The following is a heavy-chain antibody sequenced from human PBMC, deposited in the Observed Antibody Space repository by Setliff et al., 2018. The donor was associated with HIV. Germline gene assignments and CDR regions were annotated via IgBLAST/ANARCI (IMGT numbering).Heavy chain of an antibody. D-gene: IGHD3-10*01. CDR1: GGSFRGYF. Sequence: LSLTCAIYGGSFRGYFWIWIRQPPGKGLEWIGEINHRGSTNYNSSLKSRVTIGVDTSKNQFSLNLSAVTAADTAVYYCARGSVFWDRGNHYQYMDVWATGTTVTVSS. CDR2: INHRGST. J-gene: IGHJ6*03. CDR3: ARGSVFWDRGNHYQYMDV. V-gene: IGHV4-34*01.